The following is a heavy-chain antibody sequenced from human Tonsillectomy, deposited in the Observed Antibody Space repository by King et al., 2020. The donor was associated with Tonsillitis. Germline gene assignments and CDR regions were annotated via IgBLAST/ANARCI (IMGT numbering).Heavy chain of an antibody. D-gene: IGHD3-10*01. CDR3: ARGDYYGSGSYYNAGAF. Sequence: QLVQSGAEVKKPGASVKVSCKASGYSFTRYALHWVRQAPGQRLEWMGWINAGNGNTKYSQKFQGRVSITRDASATTAYMELRSLRSEDTAVCFCARGDYYGSGSYYNAGAFWGQGTLVTVSS. V-gene: IGHV1-3*01. J-gene: IGHJ4*02. CDR2: INAGNGNT. CDR1: GYSFTRYA.